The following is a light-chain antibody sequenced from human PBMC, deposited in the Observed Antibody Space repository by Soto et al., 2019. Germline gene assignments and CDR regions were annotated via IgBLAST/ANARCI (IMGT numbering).Light chain of an antibody. CDR3: SSFAGSNNLM. Sequence: QSALTQPPSTSGSPGQSVTISCTGTSSDISDYDFVSWYQQHPGKAPKLIIYEVTKRPSGVPDRFSGYKSGNTASLTVSGLQAEDEAVYHCSSFAGSNNLMFGGGTQLTVL. V-gene: IGLV2-8*01. J-gene: IGLJ3*02. CDR1: SSDISDYDF. CDR2: EVT.